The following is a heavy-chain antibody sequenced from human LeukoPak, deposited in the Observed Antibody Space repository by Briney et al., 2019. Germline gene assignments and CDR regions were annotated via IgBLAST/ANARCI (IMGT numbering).Heavy chain of an antibody. CDR2: IYSGGST. V-gene: IGHV3-53*01. Sequence: GGSLRLSCAASGLTVSSNYMSWVRQAPGKGLEWVSVIYSGGSTYYADSVKGRFTISRDNSKNTLYLQMNSLRDEDTAVYYCAKSSYYDASGYYREYYFDYWGQGTLVTVSS. CDR3: AKSSYYDASGYYREYYFDY. J-gene: IGHJ4*02. CDR1: GLTVSSNY. D-gene: IGHD3-22*01.